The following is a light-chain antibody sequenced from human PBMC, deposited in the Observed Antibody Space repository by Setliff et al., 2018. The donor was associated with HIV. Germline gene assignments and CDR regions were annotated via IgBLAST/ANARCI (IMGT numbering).Light chain of an antibody. CDR2: RNN. CDR1: SSNIGGNY. CDR3: AAWDGSLSVWV. V-gene: IGLV1-47*01. Sequence: QSVLTQPPSASGTPGQRVTISCSGSSSNIGGNYVYWYQRLPGSAPKLLIYRNNQRPSGVPDRFSGSKSGTSAFLAISGLRSEDEGDYYCAAWDGSLSVWVFGGGTQLTVL. J-gene: IGLJ3*02.